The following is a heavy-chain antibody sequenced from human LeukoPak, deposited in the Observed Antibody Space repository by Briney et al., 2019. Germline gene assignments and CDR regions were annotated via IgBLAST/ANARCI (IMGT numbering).Heavy chain of an antibody. V-gene: IGHV3-7*01. D-gene: IGHD3-10*01. CDR2: IKQDGSEK. Sequence: PEGSLRLSCAASGFTFSNYGMNWVRQAPGKGLEWVANIKQDGSEKYYVDSVKGRLTISRDNAKDSLYLQMNSLRAEDTAVYYCARVNKLWALFDPWGQGTLVTVSS. CDR1: GFTFSNYG. J-gene: IGHJ5*02. CDR3: ARVNKLWALFDP.